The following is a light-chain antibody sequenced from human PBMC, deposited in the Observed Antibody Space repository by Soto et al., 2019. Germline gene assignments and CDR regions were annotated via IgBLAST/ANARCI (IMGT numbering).Light chain of an antibody. J-gene: IGKJ1*01. CDR3: QQYGSSPNVA. CDR2: GAS. V-gene: IGKV3-20*01. CDR1: QSVSSSY. Sequence: EIVLTQSPGTLSLSPGERATLSCRASQSVSSSYLAWYQQKPGQAPRLLIYGASSRATGIPDRFSGSGSGTDFTLTISRLEPEDFAVYYCQQYGSSPNVAFGKGTKVDSK.